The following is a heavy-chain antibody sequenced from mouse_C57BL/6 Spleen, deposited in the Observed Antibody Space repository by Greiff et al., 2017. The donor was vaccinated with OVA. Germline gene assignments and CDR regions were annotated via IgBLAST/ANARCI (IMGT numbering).Heavy chain of an antibody. J-gene: IGHJ4*01. CDR1: GYAFSSSW. V-gene: IGHV1-82*01. CDR2: IYPGDGDT. CDR3: ARHYYGSSLYAMDY. D-gene: IGHD1-1*01. Sequence: VMLVESGPELVKPGASVKISCKASGYAFSSSWMNWVKQRPGKGLEWIGRIYPGDGDTNYNGKFKGKATLTADKSSSTAYMQLSSLTSEDSAVYFCARHYYGSSLYAMDYWGQGTSVTVSS.